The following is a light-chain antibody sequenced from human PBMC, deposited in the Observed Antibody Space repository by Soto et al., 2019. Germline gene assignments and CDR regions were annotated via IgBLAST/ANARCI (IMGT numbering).Light chain of an antibody. CDR2: GAS. V-gene: IGKV3-15*01. J-gene: IGKJ1*01. CDR3: QQYNNWPWT. Sequence: THSPGTLSFSPVERATLSCRASQSVSSNLAWYQQKPGQAPRLLIYGASTRATGIPARFSGSGSGTEFTLTISSLQSEDFAVYYCQQYNNWPWTFGQGTKVDIK. CDR1: QSVSSN.